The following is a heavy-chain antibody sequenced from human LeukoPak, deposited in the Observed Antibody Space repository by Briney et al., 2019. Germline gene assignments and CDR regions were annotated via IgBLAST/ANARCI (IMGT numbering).Heavy chain of an antibody. Sequence: PGGSLRLSCAASGFTFSSYAMHWVRQAPVKGLEWVAVISYDGSNKYYADSVKGRFTISRDNSKNTLYLQMNSLRAEDTAVYYCARDQVITYFDYWGQGTLVTVSS. CDR2: ISYDGSNK. CDR1: GFTFSSYA. J-gene: IGHJ4*02. V-gene: IGHV3-30-3*01. D-gene: IGHD3-16*01. CDR3: ARDQVITYFDY.